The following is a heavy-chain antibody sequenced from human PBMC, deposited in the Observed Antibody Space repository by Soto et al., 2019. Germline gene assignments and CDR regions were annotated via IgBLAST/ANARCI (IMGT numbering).Heavy chain of an antibody. CDR1: GGSISSGDYY. J-gene: IGHJ4*02. V-gene: IGHV4-30-4*01. D-gene: IGHD5-18*01. CDR2: IYYGGRT. CDR3: ACNSYGYTIYDY. Sequence: VQLQESGPGLVKPSQTLSLTCTVSGGSISSGDYYWSWIRQPPGKGLEWIGYIYYGGRTSYRPSLKSRVTTTVDTSKNLFSQNLSSVTAADTAVYYCACNSYGYTIYDYWGQGTLVTVS.